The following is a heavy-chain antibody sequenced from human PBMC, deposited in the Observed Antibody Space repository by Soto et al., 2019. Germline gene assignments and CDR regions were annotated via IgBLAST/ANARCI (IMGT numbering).Heavy chain of an antibody. D-gene: IGHD2-8*01. J-gene: IGHJ6*02. CDR3: ARPSMDYDYYKGMDV. CDR1: GGTFSSSA. Sequence: QVHLVQSGAEVKKPGSSVKVSCKASGGTFSSSAISWVRQAPGQGLEWMGGIIPIFGTANYAEKFQGRVTITADESTSTAYMGLSSLRSEDTAVYYCARPSMDYDYYKGMDVWGQGTTVTVSS. V-gene: IGHV1-69*12. CDR2: IIPIFGTA.